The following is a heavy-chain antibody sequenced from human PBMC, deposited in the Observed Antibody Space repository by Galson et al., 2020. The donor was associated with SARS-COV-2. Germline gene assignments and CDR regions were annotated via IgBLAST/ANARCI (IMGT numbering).Heavy chain of an antibody. CDR1: GFTFSSYG. Sequence: GGSLRLSCAASGFTFSSYGMHWVRQAPGKGLEWVAVIWYDGSNKYYADSVKGRFTISRDNSKNTLYLQMNSLRAEDTAVYYCAIQLAPYYYGMDVWGQGTTVTVSS. D-gene: IGHD2-2*01. V-gene: IGHV3-33*01. J-gene: IGHJ6*02. CDR3: AIQLAPYYYGMDV. CDR2: IWYDGSNK.